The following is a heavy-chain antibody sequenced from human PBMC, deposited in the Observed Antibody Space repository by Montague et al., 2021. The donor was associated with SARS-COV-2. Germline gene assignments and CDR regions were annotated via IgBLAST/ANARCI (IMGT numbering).Heavy chain of an antibody. Sequence: SLRLSCAASGFTFSNSAMNWVRQAPGKGLEWVSGSSGSDGGTHYADSVKGRFTISRDNSKNVLYLQMNSLRAEDTALYYFAKDSYYYGLWYGMDVWGQGTTVTVSS. V-gene: IGHV3-23*01. CDR2: SSGSDGGT. CDR3: AKDSYYYGLWYGMDV. CDR1: GFTFSNSA. J-gene: IGHJ6*02. D-gene: IGHD3-10*01.